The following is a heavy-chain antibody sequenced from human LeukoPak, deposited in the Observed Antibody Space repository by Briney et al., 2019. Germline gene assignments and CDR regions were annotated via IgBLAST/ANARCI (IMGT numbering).Heavy chain of an antibody. Sequence: GGSLRLSCAASGFTFSSYSMNWVRQAPGKGLEWVSYISSSSSTIYYADSVKGRFTISRDNAKNSLYLQMNSLRAEDTAVYYCSYSSSPKGYYFDYWGQGTLVTVSS. D-gene: IGHD6-6*01. CDR3: SYSSSPKGYYFDY. CDR2: ISSSSSTI. CDR1: GFTFSSYS. J-gene: IGHJ4*02. V-gene: IGHV3-48*01.